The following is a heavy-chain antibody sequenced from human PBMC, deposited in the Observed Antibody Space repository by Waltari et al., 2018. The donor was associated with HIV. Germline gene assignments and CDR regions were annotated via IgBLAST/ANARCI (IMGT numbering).Heavy chain of an antibody. D-gene: IGHD3-3*01. Sequence: EVLLVESGGGLVQPGGSLSLSCEASGFTFSTYWMHWVRQAPGKGLVCVSGIDEYGGITNDADSVEGRFTISRDNAKNTLYLQMNNLRAEDTATYYCASDLSGYSDYWGQGTLVTVSS. CDR1: GFTFSTYW. V-gene: IGHV3-74*01. CDR2: IDEYGGIT. CDR3: ASDLSGYSDY. J-gene: IGHJ4*02.